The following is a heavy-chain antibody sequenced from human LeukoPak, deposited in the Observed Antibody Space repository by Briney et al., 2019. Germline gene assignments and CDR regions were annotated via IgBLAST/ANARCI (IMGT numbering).Heavy chain of an antibody. J-gene: IGHJ5*02. CDR2: INEHESES. V-gene: IGHV3-7*05. D-gene: IGHD3-16*01. CDR1: GFSFSRSR. Sequence: GGTLRLSCAASGFSFSRSRMPCVRQAPGKGLECVATINEHESESYYVDSVRGRFTLSRDNAKNSLSLQMDSLRAEDTAVYYCVRERWGSSWGQGTLVTVS. CDR3: VRERWGSS.